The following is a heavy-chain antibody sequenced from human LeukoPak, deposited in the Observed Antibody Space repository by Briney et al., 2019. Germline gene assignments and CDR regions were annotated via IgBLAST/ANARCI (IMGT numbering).Heavy chain of an antibody. CDR1: GFTVSSNY. D-gene: IGHD3-3*01. CDR2: IYSGGST. V-gene: IGHV3-53*01. J-gene: IGHJ3*02. CDR3: ARDLFGVVTSDDAFDI. Sequence: GGSLRLSCAASGFTVSSNYMSWVRQAPGKGLEWVSVIYSGGSTYYADSVKGRFTTSRDNSKNTLYLQMNSLRAEDTAVYYCARDLFGVVTSDDAFDIWGQGTTVTVSS.